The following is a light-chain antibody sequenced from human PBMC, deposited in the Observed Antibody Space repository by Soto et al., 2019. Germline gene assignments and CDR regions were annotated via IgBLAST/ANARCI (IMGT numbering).Light chain of an antibody. CDR1: QSISNH. CDR2: KAS. V-gene: IGKV1-5*03. Sequence: DIQITQSPSSLSASVGDRVTISCRASQSISNHLNWYQQKPGKAPKLLIYKASTLKSGVPSRFSGSGSGTEFTLTISSLQPDDFATYYCQHYNSYSEAFGQGTKVDIK. CDR3: QHYNSYSEA. J-gene: IGKJ1*01.